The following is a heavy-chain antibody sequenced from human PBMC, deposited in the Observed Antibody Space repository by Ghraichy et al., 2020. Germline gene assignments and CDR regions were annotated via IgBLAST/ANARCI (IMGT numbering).Heavy chain of an antibody. CDR1: GFTFSSYA. CDR2: ISGRSENT. V-gene: IGHV3-23*01. CDR3: AKGTQYLHPYFFGS. D-gene: IGHD2/OR15-2a*01. Sequence: GGSLRLTCAASGFTFSSYAMSWVRQAPGKGLEWVSAISGRSENTFYRDSVKGRFTISRDNSKGTLHLEMSSLRAEDTALYYCAKGTQYLHPYFFGSWGQGTLVTVSS. J-gene: IGHJ4*02.